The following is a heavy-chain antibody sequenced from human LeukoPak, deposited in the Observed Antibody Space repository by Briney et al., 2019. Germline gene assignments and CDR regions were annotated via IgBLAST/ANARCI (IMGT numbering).Heavy chain of an antibody. D-gene: IGHD1-26*01. CDR2: IYYSGST. CDR1: GGSISSYY. Sequence: SETLSLTCTVSGGSISSYYWSWIRQPPGKGLEWIGYIYYSGSTYYNPSLKSRVTISVDTSKNQFSLKLSSVTAADTAVYYCARVHQYSGSYYFDYWGQGTLVTVSS. J-gene: IGHJ4*02. V-gene: IGHV4-30-4*01. CDR3: ARVHQYSGSYYFDY.